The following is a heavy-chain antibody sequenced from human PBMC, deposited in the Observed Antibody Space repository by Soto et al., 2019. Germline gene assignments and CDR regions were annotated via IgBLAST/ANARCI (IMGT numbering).Heavy chain of an antibody. CDR1: GFTFSSYA. J-gene: IGHJ6*02. CDR2: ISYDGSNK. Sequence: SLRLSCAASGFTFSSYAMHWVRQAPGKGLEWVAVISYDGSNKYYADSVKGRFTISRDNSKNTLYLQMNSLRAEDTAVYYCARGACGDYDFWSGPEACDYYYYGMDVWGQGTTVTVSS. D-gene: IGHD3-3*01. CDR3: ARGACGDYDFWSGPEACDYYYYGMDV. V-gene: IGHV3-30-3*01.